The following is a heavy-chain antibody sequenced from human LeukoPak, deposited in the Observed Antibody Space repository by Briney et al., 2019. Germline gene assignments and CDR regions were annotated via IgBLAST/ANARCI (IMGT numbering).Heavy chain of an antibody. CDR3: ARVLGVGYGATNLAY. J-gene: IGHJ4*02. CDR1: GFTVSSNY. CDR2: ISYDGKYQ. D-gene: IGHD1-26*01. V-gene: IGHV3-30*03. Sequence: GGSLRLSCAASGFTVSSNYMSWVRQAPGKGLEWVAVISYDGKYQYYADSVLGRFTVFRDDSQNTLLLQMNDLRPDDTAVYYCARVLGVGYGATNLAYWGQGTLVTVSS.